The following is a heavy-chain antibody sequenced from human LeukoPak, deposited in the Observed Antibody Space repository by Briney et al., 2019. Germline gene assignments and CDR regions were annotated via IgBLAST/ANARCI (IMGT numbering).Heavy chain of an antibody. CDR3: ARGFSYYGSGRIDY. CDR1: GGSISSGGYY. J-gene: IGHJ4*02. Sequence: SETLSLTCTVSGGSISSGGYYWSWIRQPPGKGLEWIGYIYHSGSTNYNPSLKSRVTISVDTSKNQFSLKLSSVTAADTAVYYCARGFSYYGSGRIDYWGQGTLVTVSS. D-gene: IGHD3-10*01. V-gene: IGHV4-30-2*01. CDR2: IYHSGST.